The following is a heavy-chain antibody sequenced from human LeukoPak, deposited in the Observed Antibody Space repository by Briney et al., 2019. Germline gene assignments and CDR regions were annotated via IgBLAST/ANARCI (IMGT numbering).Heavy chain of an antibody. J-gene: IGHJ4*02. V-gene: IGHV3-48*01. D-gene: IGHD2-2*02. CDR1: GFISSDHS. CDR2: ISSSGSTV. CDR3: ARDVLYRSDF. Sequence: SGGSLRLSCAASGFISSDHSMNWVRQAPGKGLEWVSYISSSGSTVYYADSVKGRFTISRDNGKNSLYLQVNSLRAEDTAVYYCARDVLYRSDFWGQGTLVTVSS.